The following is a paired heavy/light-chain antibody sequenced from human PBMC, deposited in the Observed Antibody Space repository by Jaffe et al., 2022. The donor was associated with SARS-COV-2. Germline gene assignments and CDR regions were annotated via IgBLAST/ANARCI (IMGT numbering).Heavy chain of an antibody. Sequence: QLQLQESGPGLVKPSQTLSLTCTVSGGSISNGGYYWSWIRQHPRKGLEWIAYIYYNGSTYYNPSLRSRVTISIDTSKNQFSLKLTSVTAADTAVYYCANVTYNYGFSLWGQGTLVTVSS. V-gene: IGHV4-31*03. CDR1: GGSISNGGYY. J-gene: IGHJ4*02. D-gene: IGHD5-18*01. CDR2: IYYNGST. CDR3: ANVTYNYGFSL.
Light chain of an antibody. CDR1: SSDVGSYNL. CDR3: CSYAGSRGVV. J-gene: IGLJ2*01. Sequence: QSALTQPASVSGSPGQSITISCTGTSSDVGSYNLVSWYQQHPGKAPKLMIYEDSKRPSGVSHRFSGSKSGNTASLTISGLQAEDEADYYCCSYAGSRGVVFGGGTKLTVL. V-gene: IGLV2-23*01. CDR2: EDS.